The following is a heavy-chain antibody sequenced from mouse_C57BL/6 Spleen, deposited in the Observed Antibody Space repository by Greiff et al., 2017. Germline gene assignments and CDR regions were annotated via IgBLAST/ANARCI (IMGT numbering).Heavy chain of an antibody. D-gene: IGHD1-1*01. CDR1: GYTFTDYY. J-gene: IGHJ3*01. CDR2: LYPGSGNT. CDR3: AREDYYGSSSLFAY. V-gene: IGHV1-76*01. Sequence: QVQLQQSGAELVRPGASVKLSCKASGYTFTDYYINWVKQRPGQGLEWIARLYPGSGNTYYNEKFKGKATLTAEKSSSTAYMQLSSLTSEASAVXFCAREDYYGSSSLFAYWGQGTLVTVSA.